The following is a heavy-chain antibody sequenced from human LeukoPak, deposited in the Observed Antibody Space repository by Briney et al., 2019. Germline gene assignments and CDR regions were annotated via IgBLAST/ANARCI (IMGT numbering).Heavy chain of an antibody. Sequence: SETLSLTCTVSGGSISSSSYYWGWIRQPPGKGLEWIGSIYYSGSTYYNPSLKSRVSISVDTSKNQFSLKLSSVTAADTAVYYCARHSRSWYGGWFDPWGQGTLVTVSS. CDR3: ARHSRSWYGGWFDP. CDR1: GGSISSSSYY. V-gene: IGHV4-39*01. J-gene: IGHJ5*02. D-gene: IGHD6-13*01. CDR2: IYYSGST.